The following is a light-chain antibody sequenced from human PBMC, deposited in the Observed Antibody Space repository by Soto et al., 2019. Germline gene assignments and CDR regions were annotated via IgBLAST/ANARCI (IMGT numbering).Light chain of an antibody. CDR2: DDS. CDR3: QVWDSSSDLSYV. CDR1: NIGSKS. J-gene: IGLJ1*01. Sequence: SYELTQPPSVSVAPGQTARITCGGNNIGSKSVHWYQQKPGQAPVLVVYDDSDRPSGIPDRFSGSNSGNTATLTISSVEAGDEADDYCQVWDSSSDLSYVFGTGTKVTVL. V-gene: IGLV3-21*02.